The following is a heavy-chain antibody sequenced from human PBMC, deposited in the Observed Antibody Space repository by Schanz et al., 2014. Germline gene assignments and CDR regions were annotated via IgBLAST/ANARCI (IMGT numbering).Heavy chain of an antibody. Sequence: QVQLVESGGGVVQPGRSLRLSCAASGFSFSTYAMHWVRQAPGKGLRCVAVISGNGGEKYYADSVKGRFTISRDNAKNSLYLQMINLRAEDTAFYYCARFRVHYSDFWGQGVLVTVSS. V-gene: IGHV3-30*04. CDR1: GFSFSTYA. CDR2: ISGNGGEK. CDR3: ARFRVHYSDF. D-gene: IGHD3-10*01. J-gene: IGHJ4*02.